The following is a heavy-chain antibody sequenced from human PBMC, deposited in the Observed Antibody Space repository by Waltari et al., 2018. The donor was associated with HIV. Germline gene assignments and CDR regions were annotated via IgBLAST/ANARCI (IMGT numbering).Heavy chain of an antibody. Sequence: EVQLVESGGGLVQPGGSLRLSCAASGFTFSSSWMHWVRQATGQGLVWVSRINSDGSSTNYADSVKGRFTISRDNAKNTVYLQMNSLRAEDTALYYCASLYNYVWGSPPPFDYWGQGTLVTVSS. D-gene: IGHD3-16*01. CDR3: ASLYNYVWGSPPPFDY. CDR2: INSDGSST. CDR1: GFTFSSSW. V-gene: IGHV3-74*01. J-gene: IGHJ4*02.